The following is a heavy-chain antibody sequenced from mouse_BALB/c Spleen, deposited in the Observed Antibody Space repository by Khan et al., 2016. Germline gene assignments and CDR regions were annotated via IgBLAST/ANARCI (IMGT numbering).Heavy chain of an antibody. V-gene: IGHV2-6-7*01. CDR3: ASYYDYDGGFAY. D-gene: IGHD2-4*01. CDR2: IWGDGRT. Sequence: QVQLKESGPGLVAPSQSLSITCTVSGLSITGIAVNWVRQPPGKGLEWLGVIWGDGRTGYDSALKFSLSISNDASKSQVFLIRSSLQTDDTARYYGASYYDYDGGFAYWGQGTVVTVSA. J-gene: IGHJ3*01. CDR1: GLSITGIA.